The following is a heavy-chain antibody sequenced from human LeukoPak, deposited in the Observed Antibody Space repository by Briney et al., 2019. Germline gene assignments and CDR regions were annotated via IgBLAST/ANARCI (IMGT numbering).Heavy chain of an antibody. Sequence: PGGSLRLSCAASGFTFSSYSMNWVRQAPGKGLEWVSSISSSSTYIYYADSVKGRFTISRDNAKNSLYLQMNSLRAEDTAVYFCARPIAAAGPSGYWGQGTLVTVSS. V-gene: IGHV3-21*01. CDR3: ARPIAAAGPSGY. J-gene: IGHJ4*02. CDR2: ISSSSTYI. D-gene: IGHD6-13*01. CDR1: GFTFSSYS.